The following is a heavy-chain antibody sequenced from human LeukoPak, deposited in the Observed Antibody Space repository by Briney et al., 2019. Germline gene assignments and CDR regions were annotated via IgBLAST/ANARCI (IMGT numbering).Heavy chain of an antibody. D-gene: IGHD3-9*01. CDR2: IDYDSSHI. CDR3: ARDPLRYLRVGHYDY. J-gene: IGHJ4*02. V-gene: IGHV3-21*01. CDR1: GFTFSNSA. Sequence: PGGSLRLSCAASGFTFSNSAMNWVRQVPGKGLEWVSSIDYDSSHIYYAASVRGRFIISRDNARNSVYLQMNSLRVEDTAVYYCARDPLRYLRVGHYDYWGQGTLVAVSS.